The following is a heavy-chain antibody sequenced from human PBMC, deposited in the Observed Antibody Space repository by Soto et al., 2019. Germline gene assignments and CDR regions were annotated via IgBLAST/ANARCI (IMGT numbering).Heavy chain of an antibody. D-gene: IGHD1-20*01. Sequence: QVQLVESGGGVVQPGRSLRLSCAASGFTFSSYGMHWVRQAPGKGLEWVAVIWYDGSNKYYADSVKGRFTISRDNSKNTLYLQMNSLRAEDTAVYYCARVLDVGNLRCNWNDFDYWGQGTLVTVSS. CDR2: IWYDGSNK. CDR1: GFTFSSYG. V-gene: IGHV3-33*01. CDR3: ARVLDVGNLRCNWNDFDY. J-gene: IGHJ4*02.